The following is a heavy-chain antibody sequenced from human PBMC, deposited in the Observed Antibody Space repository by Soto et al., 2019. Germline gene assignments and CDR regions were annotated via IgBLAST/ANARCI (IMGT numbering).Heavy chain of an antibody. V-gene: IGHV3-7*03. J-gene: IGHJ4*02. D-gene: IGHD3-3*01. Sequence: GGSLRLSCAASGFRFSNYWMSWVRQPPGRGLEWVANINQDETRQSYVDSVEGRFSLSRDNAKNSLYLQMNSLSVEDTAVYYCAKVGLFDGNKPITFEFWGQGTLVTVSS. CDR2: INQDETRQ. CDR3: AKVGLFDGNKPITFEF. CDR1: GFRFSNYW.